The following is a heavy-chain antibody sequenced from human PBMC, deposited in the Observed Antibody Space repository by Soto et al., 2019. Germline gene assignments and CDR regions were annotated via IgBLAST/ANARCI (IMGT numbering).Heavy chain of an antibody. CDR2: IYYSGST. J-gene: IGHJ4*02. Sequence: KPSETVSLTCTVSGGSISSSSYYWGWIRQPPGKGLEWIGSIYYSGSTYYNPSLKSRVTISVDTSKNQFSLKLSSVTAADTAVYYCAGYYGSGSYNYYFDYWGQGTRFTVSS. V-gene: IGHV4-39*01. CDR1: GGSISSSSYY. CDR3: AGYYGSGSYNYYFDY. D-gene: IGHD3-10*01.